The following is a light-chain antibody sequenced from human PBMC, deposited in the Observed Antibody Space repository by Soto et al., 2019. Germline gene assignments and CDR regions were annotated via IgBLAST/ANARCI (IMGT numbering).Light chain of an antibody. CDR3: NSYVGSNNYV. CDR2: EVT. CDR1: SSDVGGYNY. V-gene: IGLV2-8*01. J-gene: IGLJ1*01. Sequence: QSALTQPPSASGSPGQSVAISCTGTSSDVGGYNYVSWYQHHPGKAPKLIIYEVTKRPSGVPDRFSGSKSGNTASLTVSGLQADDEADYYCNSYVGSNNYVFGTGTKHTVL.